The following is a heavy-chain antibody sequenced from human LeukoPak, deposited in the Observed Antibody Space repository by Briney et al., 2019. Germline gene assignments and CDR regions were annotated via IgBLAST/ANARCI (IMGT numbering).Heavy chain of an antibody. CDR1: GFTFSSYA. CDR3: AKDSGSYKRTLDY. Sequence: GGSLRLSCAASGFTFSSYAMSWVRQAPGKGLEWVSAISGSGGSTYYAGSVKGRFTISRDNSKNTLYLQMNSLRAEDTAVYYCAKDSGSYKRTLDYWGQGTLVTVSS. D-gene: IGHD1-26*01. J-gene: IGHJ4*02. V-gene: IGHV3-23*01. CDR2: ISGSGGST.